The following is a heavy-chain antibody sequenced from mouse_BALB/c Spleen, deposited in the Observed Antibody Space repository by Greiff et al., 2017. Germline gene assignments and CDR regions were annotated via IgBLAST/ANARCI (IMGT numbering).Heavy chain of an antibody. V-gene: IGHV7-3*02. D-gene: IGHD2-12*01. Sequence: EVKVVESGGGLVQPGGSLRLSCATSGFTFTDYYMSWVRQPPGKALEWLGFIRNKANGYTTEYSASVKGRFTISRDNSQSILYLQMNTLRAEDSATYYCARDLAYYMDYWGQGTTLTVSS. J-gene: IGHJ2*01. CDR1: GFTFTDYY. CDR3: ARDLAYYMDY. CDR2: IRNKANGYTT.